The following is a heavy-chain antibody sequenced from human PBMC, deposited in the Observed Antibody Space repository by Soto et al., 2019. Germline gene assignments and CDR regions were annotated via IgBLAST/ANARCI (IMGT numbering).Heavy chain of an antibody. Sequence: ASVKVSCKASGYTFTSYGISWVRRAPGQGLEWMGWISAYNGNTNYAQKLQGRVTMTTDTSTSTAYMELRSLRSDDTAVYYCARDGDAIAAAGTRYYGMDVWGQGTTVTVSS. CDR2: ISAYNGNT. V-gene: IGHV1-18*01. CDR1: GYTFTSYG. D-gene: IGHD6-13*01. J-gene: IGHJ6*02. CDR3: ARDGDAIAAAGTRYYGMDV.